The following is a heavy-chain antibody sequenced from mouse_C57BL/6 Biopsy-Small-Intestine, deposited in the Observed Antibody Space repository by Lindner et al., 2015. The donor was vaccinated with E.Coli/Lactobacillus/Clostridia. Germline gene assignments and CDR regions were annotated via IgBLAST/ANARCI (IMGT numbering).Heavy chain of an antibody. V-gene: IGHV1-4*01. D-gene: IGHD1-1*01. Sequence: SVKVSCKASGYPFSSYDINWVRQAPGQGLEWMGWINPNSGNRQIAQKFQGRVTLTRNTSITTAYMELSSLRSEDTAVYYCAKTTKSGYEPTFYYGLDVWGQGTTVTVSS. CDR3: AKTTKSGYEPTFYYGLDV. CDR1: GYPFSSYD. CDR2: INPNSGNR. J-gene: IGHJ1*01.